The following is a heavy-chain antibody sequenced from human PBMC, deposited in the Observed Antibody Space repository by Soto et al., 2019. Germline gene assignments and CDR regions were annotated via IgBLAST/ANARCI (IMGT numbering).Heavy chain of an antibody. CDR3: ARDYDISTGPDAFDI. CDR1: GGSVSSGVNY. D-gene: IGHD3-9*01. J-gene: IGHJ3*02. Sequence: SETLSLTCTVSGGSVSSGVNYWSWIRQPPGKGLEWIGYIYYSGSTNYNPSLKSRVTMSLDTSKNQFSLKLSSVTAADTAVYFCARDYDISTGPDAFDIWGQGTMVTVSS. CDR2: IYYSGST. V-gene: IGHV4-61*08.